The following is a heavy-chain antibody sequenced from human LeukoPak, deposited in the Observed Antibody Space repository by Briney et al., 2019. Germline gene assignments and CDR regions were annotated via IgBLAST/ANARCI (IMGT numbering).Heavy chain of an antibody. CDR3: ARSRARLGWFDP. D-gene: IGHD6-19*01. CDR2: INHSGST. CDR1: GGSFSGYY. J-gene: IGHJ5*02. V-gene: IGHV4-34*01. Sequence: SETLSLTCAVYGGSFSGYYWSWIRQPPGKGLEWIGEINHSGSTNYNPSLKSRVTISVDTSKNQFSLKLSSVTAADTAVYYCARSRARLGWFDPWGQGTLVTVSS.